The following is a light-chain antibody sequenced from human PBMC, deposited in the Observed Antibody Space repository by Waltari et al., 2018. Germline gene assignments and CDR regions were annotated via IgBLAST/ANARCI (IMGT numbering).Light chain of an antibody. CDR1: ALPKKY. Sequence: SYELTQSPPASLSPGQTARITCSGDALPKKYAYWYQKKPGQAPDLIIFKDRERPSGIPERFSGSTSGTTVTLTITGVQAEDEADYYCLSPETRGSWVFGGGTKLTVL. CDR2: KDR. V-gene: IGLV3-25*03. CDR3: LSPETRGSWV. J-gene: IGLJ2*01.